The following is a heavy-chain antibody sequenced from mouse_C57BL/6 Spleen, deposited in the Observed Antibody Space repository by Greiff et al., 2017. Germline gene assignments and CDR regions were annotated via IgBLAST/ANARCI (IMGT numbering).Heavy chain of an antibody. V-gene: IGHV1-47*01. CDR2: FHPYNDDT. J-gene: IGHJ2*01. CDR1: GYTFTTYP. D-gene: IGHD2-4*01. CDR3: ARRGGPYDYGYYFDY. Sequence: QVQLQQSGAELVKPGASVKMSCKASGYTFTTYPIEWMKQNHGKSLEWIGNFHPYNDDTKYNEKFKGKATLTVEKSSSTVYLELSRLTSDDSDVYYCARRGGPYDYGYYFDYWGQGTTLTVAS.